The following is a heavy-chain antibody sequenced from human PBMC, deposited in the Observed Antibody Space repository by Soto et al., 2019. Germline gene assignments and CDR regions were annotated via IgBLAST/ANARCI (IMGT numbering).Heavy chain of an antibody. CDR3: ARHQSRVPGWFDP. J-gene: IGHJ5*02. Sequence: SETLSLTCTVSGGSISSSSYYWGWIRQPPGKGLEWIGSIYYSGSTYYNPSLKSRVTISVDTSKNPFSLKLSSVTAADTAVYYCARHQSRVPGWFDPWGQGTLVTVSS. V-gene: IGHV4-39*01. CDR1: GGSISSSSYY. D-gene: IGHD1-1*01. CDR2: IYYSGST.